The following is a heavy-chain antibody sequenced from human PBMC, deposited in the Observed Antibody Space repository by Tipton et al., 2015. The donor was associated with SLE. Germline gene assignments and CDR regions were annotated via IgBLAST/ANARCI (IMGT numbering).Heavy chain of an antibody. V-gene: IGHV3-7*03. CDR1: GFTFSSYW. J-gene: IGHJ4*02. CDR2: IKQDGSEK. D-gene: IGHD1-14*01. Sequence: SLRLSCAASGFTFSSYWMSWVRQAPGKGLEWVANIKQDGSEKYYVDSVKGRFTISRDNTKNSLSLQMSSLRDEDTAVYYCARTTLSLYFDSWGQGTLLIVSS. CDR3: ARTTLSLYFDS.